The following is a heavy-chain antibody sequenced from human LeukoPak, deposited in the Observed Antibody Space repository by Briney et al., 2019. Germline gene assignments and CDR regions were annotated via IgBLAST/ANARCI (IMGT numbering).Heavy chain of an antibody. CDR1: GGSISSSSYY. CDR3: ARGPVGGTTYNDGDAFDI. D-gene: IGHD1-7*01. Sequence: PSETLSLTCTVSGGSISSSSYYWGWIRQPPGEGLEWIGSIYYSGSTYYNPSLKSRVTISVDTSKNQFSLKLSSVTAADTAVYYCARGPVGGTTYNDGDAFDIWGQGTMVTVSS. CDR2: IYYSGST. V-gene: IGHV4-39*07. J-gene: IGHJ3*02.